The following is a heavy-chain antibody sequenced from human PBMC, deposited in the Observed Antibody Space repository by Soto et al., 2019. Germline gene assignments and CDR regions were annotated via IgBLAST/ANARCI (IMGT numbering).Heavy chain of an antibody. V-gene: IGHV1-24*01. J-gene: IGHJ4*02. D-gene: IGHD3-22*01. Sequence: ASVKVSCKVSGYTLTELSMHWVRQAPGKGLEWMGGFDPEDGETIYAQKFQGRVTMTEDTSTDTAYMELSSLRSEDTAVYYCATHAYYHYYDSSGYYPRYYFDYWGQGTLVTVSS. CDR3: ATHAYYHYYDSSGYYPRYYFDY. CDR2: FDPEDGET. CDR1: GYTLTELS.